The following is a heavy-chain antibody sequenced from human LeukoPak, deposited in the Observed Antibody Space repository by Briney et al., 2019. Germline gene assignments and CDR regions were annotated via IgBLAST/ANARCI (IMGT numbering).Heavy chain of an antibody. CDR1: GGSISSGDYY. J-gene: IGHJ4*02. V-gene: IGHV4-30-4*01. CDR3: AREAPLRYSSGGSCYSFDY. CDR2: IYYSGST. D-gene: IGHD2-15*01. Sequence: SETLSLTCTVSGGSISSGDYYWSWIRRPPGKGLEWIGYIYYSGSTYYNPSLKSRVTISVDTSKNQFSLKLSSVTAADTAVYYCAREAPLRYSSGGSCYSFDYWGQGTLVTVSS.